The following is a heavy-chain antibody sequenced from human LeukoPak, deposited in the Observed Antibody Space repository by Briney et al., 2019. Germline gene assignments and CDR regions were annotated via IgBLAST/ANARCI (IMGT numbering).Heavy chain of an antibody. D-gene: IGHD6-19*01. Sequence: PSETLSLTCTVSGGSISSYYWSWIRQPPGKGLEWIGYIYYRGSTNYNPSLKSRVTIPVDTSKNQFSLELNSVTAADTAVYYCARHGGQWPNYFDYWGQGTLVTVSS. CDR3: ARHGGQWPNYFDY. CDR1: GGSISSYY. CDR2: IYYRGST. V-gene: IGHV4-59*08. J-gene: IGHJ4*02.